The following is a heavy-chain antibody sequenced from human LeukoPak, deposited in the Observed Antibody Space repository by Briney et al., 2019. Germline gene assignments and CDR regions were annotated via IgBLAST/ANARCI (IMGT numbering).Heavy chain of an antibody. CDR2: ISAYNGNT. Sequence: ASVKVSCKASGYTFTSYGISWVRQAPGQGLEWMGWISAYNGNTNYAQKLQGRVTMTEDTSTDTAYMELSSLRSEDTAVYYCATYPYYYDSSGILPGGYWGQGTLVTVSS. V-gene: IGHV1-18*01. J-gene: IGHJ4*02. D-gene: IGHD3-22*01. CDR3: ATYPYYYDSSGILPGGY. CDR1: GYTFTSYG.